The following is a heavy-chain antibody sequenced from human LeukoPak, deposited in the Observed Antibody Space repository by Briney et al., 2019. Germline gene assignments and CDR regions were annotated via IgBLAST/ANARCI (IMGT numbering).Heavy chain of an antibody. CDR3: ARAPWATVALFDY. V-gene: IGHV3-53*01. CDR1: GFTVSYDY. Sequence: GGSLRLSCAASGFTVSYDYINWVRQAPGKGLEWVSVIFGTGSTYYADSVKGRFAISRDNSKNTVYLQMNSLRAGNTAVYYCARAPWATVALFDYWGQGTLVTVSS. D-gene: IGHD4-23*01. CDR2: IFGTGST. J-gene: IGHJ4*02.